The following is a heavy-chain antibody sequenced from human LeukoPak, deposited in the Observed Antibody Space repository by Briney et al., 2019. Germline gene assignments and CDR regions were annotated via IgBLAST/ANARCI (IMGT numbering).Heavy chain of an antibody. CDR2: IKQDGSEK. D-gene: IGHD2-2*01. V-gene: IGHV3-7*05. CDR1: GFTFSSYW. J-gene: IGHJ6*02. Sequence: GRSLRLSCAASGFTFSSYWMSWVRQAPGKGLEWVANIKQDGSEKYYVDSVKGRFTISRDNAKNSLHLQMNSLRAEDTAVYYCARERPVPDFYYGMDVWGQGTTVTVSS. CDR3: ARERPVPDFYYGMDV.